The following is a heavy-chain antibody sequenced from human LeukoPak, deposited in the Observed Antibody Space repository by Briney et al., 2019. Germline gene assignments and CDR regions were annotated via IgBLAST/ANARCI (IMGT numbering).Heavy chain of an antibody. CDR2: ITSDGTDT. V-gene: IGHV3-74*01. J-gene: IGHJ4*02. CDR1: GFTLSSSW. Sequence: GGSLRLSCEASGFTLSSSWMHWVRQAPGKGLVWVSRITSDGTDTKYADSVKGRFTTSRDTAKNTLYLQMNSLRVEDTALYYCARERFHYDVWGQGTLVTVSS. CDR3: ARERFHYDV. D-gene: IGHD3-22*01.